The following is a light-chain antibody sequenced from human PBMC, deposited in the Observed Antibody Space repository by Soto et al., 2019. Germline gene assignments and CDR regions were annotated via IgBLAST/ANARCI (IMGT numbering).Light chain of an antibody. CDR3: SSYTSSSLYV. Sequence: QSALTQPASVSGSPGQSITISCTGTSSDVGGYNYVSWYQQHPGKAPKLMIYEVSNRPSGVSQRFSGSKSGNTASLTISGLQAEDAADYYCSSYTSSSLYVFGTGTKVTVL. CDR1: SSDVGGYNY. V-gene: IGLV2-14*01. CDR2: EVS. J-gene: IGLJ1*01.